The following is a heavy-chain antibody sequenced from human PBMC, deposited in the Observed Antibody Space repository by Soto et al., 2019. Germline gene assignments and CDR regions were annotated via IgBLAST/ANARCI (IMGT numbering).Heavy chain of an antibody. CDR1: GFIFTTYA. CDR2: ISSSGEST. J-gene: IGHJ3*02. CDR3: AHPRGYGVFDAVDI. D-gene: IGHD4-17*01. Sequence: PVGSLRLSCATSGFIFTTYAMNWVRQAPGKGLEWVSAISSSGESTFYAESVRGRFTISRDNSFNTLYLQMRSLRPEDTAVYYCAHPRGYGVFDAVDIWGQGTMVTVSS. V-gene: IGHV3-23*01.